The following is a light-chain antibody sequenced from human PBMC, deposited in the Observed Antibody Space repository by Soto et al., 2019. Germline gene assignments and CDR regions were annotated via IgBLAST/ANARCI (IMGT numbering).Light chain of an antibody. CDR3: SSYTSGSTLCV. CDR2: EVN. Sequence: QSVLTQPASVSGSLGQSITISCTGTSSDVGGYNYVSWYQQHPGKAPTLMIYEVNNRPSGVSNRFSGSKSGNTASLTISGLQAEDEAEYYCSSYTSGSTLCVFGTGTKVTVL. V-gene: IGLV2-14*01. CDR1: SSDVGGYNY. J-gene: IGLJ1*01.